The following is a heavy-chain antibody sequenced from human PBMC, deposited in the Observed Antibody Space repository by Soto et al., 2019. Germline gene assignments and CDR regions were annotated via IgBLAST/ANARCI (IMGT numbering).Heavy chain of an antibody. V-gene: IGHV4-34*01. CDR2: INHSGST. CDR1: GGSFSGYY. Sequence: SETLSLTCAVDGGSFSGYYWSWIRQPPGKGLEWIGEINHSGSTNYNPSLKSRVTISVDTSKNQFSLKLSSVTAADTAVYYCARGLGYCSGGSCDWRPWGQGTLVT. CDR3: ARGLGYCSGGSCDWRP. J-gene: IGHJ4*02. D-gene: IGHD2-15*01.